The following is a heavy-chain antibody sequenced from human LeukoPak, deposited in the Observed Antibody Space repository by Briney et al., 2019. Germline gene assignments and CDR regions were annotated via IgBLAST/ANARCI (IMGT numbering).Heavy chain of an antibody. D-gene: IGHD3-10*01. CDR1: GFTFSSYS. V-gene: IGHV3-48*01. CDR3: AKDDSPGSLVVFGMDV. J-gene: IGHJ6*02. Sequence: GGSLRLSCAASGFTFSSYSMNWVRQAPGKGLEWVSYISSSSSTIYYADSVKGRFTISRDNAKNSLYLQMNSLRAEDTAVYYCAKDDSPGSLVVFGMDVWGQGTTVTVSS. CDR2: ISSSSSTI.